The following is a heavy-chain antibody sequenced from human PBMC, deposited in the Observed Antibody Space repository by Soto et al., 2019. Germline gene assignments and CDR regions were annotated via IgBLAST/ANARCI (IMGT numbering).Heavy chain of an antibody. V-gene: IGHV4-4*02. J-gene: IGHJ4*02. CDR2: ISQGGST. CDR3: ARDTWRQKFDC. Sequence: QVQLQESGPGLVKPSGTLSLTCTVSGGSLSSGDWWSWVRQSPEKGLEWIGEISQGGSTNYNPSLKSRLTISMDRSKSQVSLKLSSVTAADTAIYYCARDTWRQKFDCWGQGILVTVSS. CDR1: GGSLSSGDW. D-gene: IGHD3-3*01.